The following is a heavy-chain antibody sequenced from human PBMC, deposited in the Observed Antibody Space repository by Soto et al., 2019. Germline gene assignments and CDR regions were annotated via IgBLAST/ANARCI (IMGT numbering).Heavy chain of an antibody. CDR3: GRNYYGSPYYHHGMDV. J-gene: IGHJ6*02. Sequence: SETLSLTCAVYGVTFSGYYWSWIRQPPGKGLEWIGEINHSGSTNYNPSLKSRVTISVDTSKNQFSLKLSSVTAADTAVFYCGRNYYGSPYYHHGMDVWGQGTTVTVSS. CDR2: INHSGST. D-gene: IGHD3-10*01. V-gene: IGHV4-34*01. CDR1: GVTFSGYY.